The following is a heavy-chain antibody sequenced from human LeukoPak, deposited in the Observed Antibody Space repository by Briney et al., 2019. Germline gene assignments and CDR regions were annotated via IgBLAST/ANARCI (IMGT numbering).Heavy chain of an antibody. CDR2: IYSGGST. V-gene: IGHV3-53*01. J-gene: IGHJ4*02. D-gene: IGHD2-2*01. CDR3: ARGLGYCTSTTCLLPFDY. CDR1: GFTVSTYY. Sequence: GPSLRLSCAASGFTVSTYYMTWVRQAPGKGLECVSVIYSGGSTYYADSVKGRFTVSRDNSKNTLYLQMNSLRAEDTAMYYCARGLGYCTSTTCLLPFDYWGQGTLVTVSS.